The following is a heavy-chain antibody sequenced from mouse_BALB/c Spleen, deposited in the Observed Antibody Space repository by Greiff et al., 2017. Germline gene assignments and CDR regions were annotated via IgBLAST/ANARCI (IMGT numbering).Heavy chain of an antibody. CDR2: ISSCGST. D-gene: IGHD2-1*01. J-gene: IGHJ2*01. V-gene: IGHV5-6-5*01. CDR1: GFTFSSYA. CDR3: ARGEIYYGNYDY. Sequence: EVKVEESGGGLVKPGGSLKLSCAASGFTFSSYAMSWVRQTPEKRLEWVASISSCGSTYYPDSVKGRFTISRDNARNILYLQMSSLRSEDTAMYYCARGEIYYGNYDYWGQGTTLTVSS.